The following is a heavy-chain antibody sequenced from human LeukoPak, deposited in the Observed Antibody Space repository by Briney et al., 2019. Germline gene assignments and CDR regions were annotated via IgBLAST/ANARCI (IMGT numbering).Heavy chain of an antibody. Sequence: GGSLRLSCAASGFTVSSNYMSWVRQAPGKGLEWVSVIYSGGSTYYADSVKGRFTISRDNSKNTLYLQINSLRAEDTAVYYCARCQAGDWFDPWGQGTLVTVSS. CDR3: ARCQAGDWFDP. V-gene: IGHV3-53*01. CDR2: IYSGGST. J-gene: IGHJ5*02. CDR1: GFTVSSNY. D-gene: IGHD6-13*01.